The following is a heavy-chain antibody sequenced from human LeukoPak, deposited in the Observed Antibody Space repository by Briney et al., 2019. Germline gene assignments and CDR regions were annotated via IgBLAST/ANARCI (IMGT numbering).Heavy chain of an antibody. D-gene: IGHD3-16*01. CDR1: GFTFSSYS. J-gene: IGHJ6*02. V-gene: IGHV3-21*01. CDR3: ARDWGYYYYYGMDV. Sequence: KPGGSLRLSCAASGFTFSSYSMNWVRQAPGKGLEWVSSISSSSSYIYYADSVKGRFTISRDNAKNSLYLQMNSLRAEDTGVYYCARDWGYYYYYGMDVWGQGTTVTVSS. CDR2: ISSSSSYI.